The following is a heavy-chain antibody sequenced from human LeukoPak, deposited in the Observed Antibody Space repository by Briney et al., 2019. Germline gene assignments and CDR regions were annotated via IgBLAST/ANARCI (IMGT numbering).Heavy chain of an antibody. J-gene: IGHJ4*02. CDR2: FYSGGKT. Sequence: PGGSLRLSCAASGFTVSSSYISWVRQAPGKGLEWVSVFYSGGKTYYTDSVKGRFTISRDNSKNTLYLQMNSLRAEDTAVYHCARGWYSFDYWGQGTLVTVSS. CDR3: ARGWYSFDY. V-gene: IGHV3-53*01. CDR1: GFTVSSSY. D-gene: IGHD6-19*01.